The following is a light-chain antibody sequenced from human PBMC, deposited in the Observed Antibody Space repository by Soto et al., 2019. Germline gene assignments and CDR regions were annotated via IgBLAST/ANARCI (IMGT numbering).Light chain of an antibody. CDR1: QSVNNNY. CDR3: QQYGSSPLFT. CDR2: RAS. Sequence: EIVLTQSPGTLSLSPGERATLSCRASQSVNNNYVAWYQQKPGQAPRLLIFRASSRATGIPDRFSGSGSGTDFTLTISRLEPEDFAVYYCQQYGSSPLFTFGPGTKVDIK. J-gene: IGKJ3*01. V-gene: IGKV3-20*01.